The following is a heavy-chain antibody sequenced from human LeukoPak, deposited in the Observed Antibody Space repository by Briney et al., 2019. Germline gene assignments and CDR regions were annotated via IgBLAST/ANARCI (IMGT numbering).Heavy chain of an antibody. V-gene: IGHV3-48*03. CDR1: GFTFSNYE. J-gene: IGHJ4*02. Sequence: GGSLRLSCAASGFTFSNYEMNWVRQAPGRGLEWVSYISGSGSSIYYADSVKGRFTISRVNAKNSLYLQMNSLRAEDTAVYYCARGYPQERTMIVVVIPYFDSWGQGTLVTVSS. CDR2: ISGSGSSI. D-gene: IGHD3-22*01. CDR3: ARGYPQERTMIVVVIPYFDS.